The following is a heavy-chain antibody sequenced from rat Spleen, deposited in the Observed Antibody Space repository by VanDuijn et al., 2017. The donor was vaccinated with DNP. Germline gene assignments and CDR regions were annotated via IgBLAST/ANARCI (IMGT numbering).Heavy chain of an antibody. CDR2: LSYNGGTP. Sequence: EVQLVESGGGLVQPGRSLKLSCAASGFTFSNYYMAWVRQAPAKGLEWVATLSYNGGTPYYRDSVKGRFTISRDNAKSTLYLQMDSLRSEDTATYYCTGSIPYFDYWGQGVMVTVSS. J-gene: IGHJ2*01. V-gene: IGHV5-29*01. D-gene: IGHD2-1*01. CDR1: GFTFSNYY. CDR3: TGSIPYFDY.